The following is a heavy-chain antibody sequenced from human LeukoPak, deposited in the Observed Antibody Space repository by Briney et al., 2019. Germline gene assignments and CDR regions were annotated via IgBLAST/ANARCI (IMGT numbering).Heavy chain of an antibody. CDR3: ARSLGYTSSWYLDY. V-gene: IGHV4-39*07. D-gene: IGHD6-13*01. CDR1: GGSISSSSYY. Sequence: PSETLSLTCSVSGGSISSSSYYWGWIRQPPGKGLEWIGSIYYSGSTYYNPSLKSRVTISVDTSKNQFSLKLSSVTAADTAVYDCARSLGYTSSWYLDYWGQGTLVTVSS. CDR2: IYYSGST. J-gene: IGHJ4*02.